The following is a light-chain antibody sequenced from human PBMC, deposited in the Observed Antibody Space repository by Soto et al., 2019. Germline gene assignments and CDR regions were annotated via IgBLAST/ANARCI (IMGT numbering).Light chain of an antibody. J-gene: IGLJ3*02. V-gene: IGLV2-8*01. CDR3: SSYAASNNFYFV. CDR2: EVT. CDR1: SSDVGGYNY. Sequence: QSALTQPPSASGSPGQSVTISCTGTSSDVGGYNYVSWYQQYPGRAPKLMIYEVTKRPSGVPDRFSGSKSGNTVSLTVSGLQAEDDADYYCSSYAASNNFYFVFGGGTKLTVL.